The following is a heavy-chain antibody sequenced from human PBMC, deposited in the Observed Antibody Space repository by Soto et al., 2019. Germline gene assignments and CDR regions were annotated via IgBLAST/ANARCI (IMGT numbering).Heavy chain of an antibody. CDR3: ATFINHGWLRSHLDY. V-gene: IGHV3-48*02. J-gene: IGHJ4*02. Sequence: GGSLRLSCAASGFTFSSYSMNWVRQAPGKGLEWVSYISSSSSTIYYADSVKGRFTISRDNAKNSLYLQMNSLRDEDTAVYYCATFINHGWLRSHLDYWGQGTLVTVSS. D-gene: IGHD5-12*01. CDR1: GFTFSSYS. CDR2: ISSSSSTI.